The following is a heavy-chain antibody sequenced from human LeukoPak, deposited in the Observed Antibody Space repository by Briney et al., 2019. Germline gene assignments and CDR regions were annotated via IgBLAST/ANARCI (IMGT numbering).Heavy chain of an antibody. D-gene: IGHD3-16*02. V-gene: IGHV3-30-3*01. Sequence: GRSLRLSCAASGFTFSSYAMHWVRQAPGKGLEWVAVISYDGSNKYYADSVKGRFTISRDNAKNSLYLQMNSLRAEDTAVYYCASTFGGVIVWGNFDYWGQGTLVTVSS. J-gene: IGHJ4*02. CDR1: GFTFSSYA. CDR2: ISYDGSNK. CDR3: ASTFGGVIVWGNFDY.